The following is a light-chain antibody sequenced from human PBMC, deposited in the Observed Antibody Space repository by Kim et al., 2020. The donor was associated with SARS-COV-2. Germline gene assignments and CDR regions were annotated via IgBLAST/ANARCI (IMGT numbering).Light chain of an antibody. CDR1: SNNVGNLG. Sequence: QAGLTQPPSVSKGLRQTATLTCTGNSNNVGNLGAAWLQQHQGHPPKLLSYRNNNRPSGISERLSASRSGNTASLTITGLQPEDEADYYCSAWDSSLSVWVFGGGTKLTVL. CDR3: SAWDSSLSVWV. V-gene: IGLV10-54*01. CDR2: RNN. J-gene: IGLJ3*02.